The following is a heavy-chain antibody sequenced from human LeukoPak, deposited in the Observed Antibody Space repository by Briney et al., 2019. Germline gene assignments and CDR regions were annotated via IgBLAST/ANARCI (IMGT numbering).Heavy chain of an antibody. J-gene: IGHJ4*02. D-gene: IGHD2/OR15-2a*01. V-gene: IGHV1-8*03. Sequence: GASVKVSCKASGYTFGSDDINWVRQATGQGLEWMGWINPNNGNLGYAQKFQGRVTITRNAPISTAYMELSSLTSEDTAVYYCARDLGNLRDYWGQGTLVTVSS. CDR2: INPNNGNL. CDR3: ARDLGNLRDY. CDR1: GYTFGSDD.